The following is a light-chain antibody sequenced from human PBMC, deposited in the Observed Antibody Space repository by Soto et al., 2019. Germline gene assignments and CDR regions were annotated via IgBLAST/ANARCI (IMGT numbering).Light chain of an antibody. V-gene: IGLV2-14*01. CDR2: DVS. J-gene: IGLJ1*01. CDR3: SSYTSSSTLENV. CDR1: SSDVGGYNY. Sequence: QSALTQTASVSGSPGQAITISCTGPSSDVGGYNYVSWYQQHPGKAPKLMIYDVSNRPSGVSNRFSGSKSGNTASLTISGLQAEDEADYYCSSYTSSSTLENVFGTGTKVTVL.